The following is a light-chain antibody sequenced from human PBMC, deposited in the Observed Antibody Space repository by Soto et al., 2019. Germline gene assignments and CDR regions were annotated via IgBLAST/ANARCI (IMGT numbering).Light chain of an antibody. CDR1: QSVSSY. V-gene: IGKV3-11*01. J-gene: IGKJ1*01. CDR3: QQRSNWWT. CDR2: DAS. Sequence: EIVLTQSPATLSLSPGERATLSCRASQSVSSYLAWYQQKPGQAPRLLIYDASNRATGIPARFSGSGSGTDFTLTISSREPEEFAVYYCQQRSNWWTFGQGTKVEIK.